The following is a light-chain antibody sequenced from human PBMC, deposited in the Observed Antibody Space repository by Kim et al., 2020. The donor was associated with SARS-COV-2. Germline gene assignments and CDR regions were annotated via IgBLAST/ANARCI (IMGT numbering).Light chain of an antibody. CDR2: EDN. J-gene: IGLJ3*02. CDR3: QSYDGSKWV. CDR1: SGNIASTF. V-gene: IGLV6-57*02. Sequence: KAVTIYCTGSSGNIASTFVQWYQQRPGSTPTTVIYEDNQRPSGVPDRFSGSIDSSSNSASLTISGLETEDEADYYCQSYDGSKWVFGGGTQLTVL.